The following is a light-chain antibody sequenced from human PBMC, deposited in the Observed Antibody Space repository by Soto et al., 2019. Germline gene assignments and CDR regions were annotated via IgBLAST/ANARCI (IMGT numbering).Light chain of an antibody. V-gene: IGKV3-20*01. Sequence: EIVLMQSPGNLSLSPGDRPNLSCRASQSLSVSYIAWYQQKPGQAPRLIIYSTSTRAAGIPDRFTGRGSRTHCTLAISRLDPDDVAVYYCHKFGDSPTTFGQGPTV. J-gene: IGKJ1*01. CDR1: QSLSVSY. CDR2: STS. CDR3: HKFGDSPTT.